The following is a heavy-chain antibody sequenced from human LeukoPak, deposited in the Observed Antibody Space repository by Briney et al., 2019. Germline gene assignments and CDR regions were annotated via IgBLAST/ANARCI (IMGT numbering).Heavy chain of an antibody. J-gene: IGHJ3*02. Sequence: ASVKVPCKASGGTFSSYAISWVRQAPGQGLEWMGGIIPIFGTANYAQKFQGRVTITTDESTSTAYIGLSSLRSEDTAVYYCARGDYGDYQPGPLPSDIWGQGTMVTVSS. CDR3: ARGDYGDYQPGPLPSDI. CDR1: GGTFSSYA. V-gene: IGHV1-69*05. D-gene: IGHD4-17*01. CDR2: IIPIFGTA.